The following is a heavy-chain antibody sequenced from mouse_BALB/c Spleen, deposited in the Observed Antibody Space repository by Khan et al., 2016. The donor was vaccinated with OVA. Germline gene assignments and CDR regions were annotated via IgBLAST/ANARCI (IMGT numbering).Heavy chain of an antibody. D-gene: IGHD2-3*01. CDR1: GYTFTDFY. CDR3: SRSGWGSFAF. J-gene: IGHJ3*01. CDR2: IFPGNDNT. V-gene: IGHV1-77*01. Sequence: QVQLQQSGAELARPGASVKLSCTASGYTFTDFYINWMRQRTGQGLEWIGHIFPGNDNTYYNEIFSAKATLTADKSSSTAFMHRSSLTSEDSAVYFCSRSGWGSFAFWGQGTLVTVS.